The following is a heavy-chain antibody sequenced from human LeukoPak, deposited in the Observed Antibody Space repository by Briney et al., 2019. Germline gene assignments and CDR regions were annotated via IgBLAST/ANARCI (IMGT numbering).Heavy chain of an antibody. CDR1: GYTFTGYY. CDR2: INPNSGGT. V-gene: IGHV1-2*02. CDR3: ARGHRHTVTTFGY. D-gene: IGHD4-17*01. J-gene: IGHJ4*02. Sequence: ASVKVSCKASGYTFTGYYMHWVRQAPGQGLEWMGWINPNSGGTNYAQKFQGRVTMTSSTSDSTVYMELSSLRSEDTAVHYCARGHRHTVTTFGYWGQGTLVTVSS.